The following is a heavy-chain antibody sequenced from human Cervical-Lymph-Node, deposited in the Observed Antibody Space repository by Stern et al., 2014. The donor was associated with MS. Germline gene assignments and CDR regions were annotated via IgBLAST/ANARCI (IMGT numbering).Heavy chain of an antibody. D-gene: IGHD3-22*01. Sequence: EVQLVESGGGLIQPGGSLRLSCAASGFTVSSNYMSWVRQAPGKGLEWVSFIYSGGSTYYADSVKGRFTISRDKSKNTLYLQMNSLRAEDTAVYYCARDSSGYNYFDYWGQGTLVTVSS. V-gene: IGHV3-53*01. CDR1: GFTVSSNY. CDR3: ARDSSGYNYFDY. J-gene: IGHJ4*02. CDR2: IYSGGST.